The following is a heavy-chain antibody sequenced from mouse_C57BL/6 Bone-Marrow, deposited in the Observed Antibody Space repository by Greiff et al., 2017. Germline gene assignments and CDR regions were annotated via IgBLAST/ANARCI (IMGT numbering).Heavy chain of an antibody. D-gene: IGHD2-5*01. CDR2: IDPSDSET. Sequence: QVQLQQPGAELVRPGSSVKLSCKASGYTFTSYWMHWVKQRPIQGLEWIGNIDPSDSETHYNQKFKDKATLTVDKSSSTAYLQLSSLTSEDSAVYYCASYYSNYGWAMDDWGQGTSVTVSS. CDR3: ASYYSNYGWAMDD. V-gene: IGHV1-52*01. J-gene: IGHJ4*01. CDR1: GYTFTSYW.